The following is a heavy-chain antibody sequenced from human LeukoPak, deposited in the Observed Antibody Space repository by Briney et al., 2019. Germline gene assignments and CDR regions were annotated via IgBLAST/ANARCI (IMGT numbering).Heavy chain of an antibody. CDR1: GFTFCSYS. CDR2: ISSSSSYI. D-gene: IGHD6-13*01. CDR3: ARATRSSSWTPFDAFDI. Sequence: GGSLRLSCAASGFTFCSYSMNWVRQAPGKGLEWVSSISSSSSYIYYADSVKGRFTISRDNAKNSLYLQMNSLRAEDTAVYYCARATRSSSWTPFDAFDIWGQGTMVTVSS. J-gene: IGHJ3*02. V-gene: IGHV3-21*01.